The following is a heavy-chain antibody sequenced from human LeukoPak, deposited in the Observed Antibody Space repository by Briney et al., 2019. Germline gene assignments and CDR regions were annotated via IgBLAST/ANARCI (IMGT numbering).Heavy chain of an antibody. Sequence: ASVKVSCKTSGYTFTSYAMNWVRQAPGQGLEWKGWINTNTGNPTYAQGFTGRFVFSLDTSVSTAYLQISSLKAEDTAVYYCARPKTPIYDFWSAHIPFDYWGQGTLVTVSS. V-gene: IGHV7-4-1*02. D-gene: IGHD3-3*01. CDR3: ARPKTPIYDFWSAHIPFDY. J-gene: IGHJ4*02. CDR1: GYTFTSYA. CDR2: INTNTGNP.